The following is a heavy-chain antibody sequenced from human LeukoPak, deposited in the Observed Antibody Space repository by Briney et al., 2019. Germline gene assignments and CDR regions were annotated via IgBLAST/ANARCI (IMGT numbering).Heavy chain of an antibody. Sequence: SETLSLTRTVSGGSISSSSYYWGWIRQPPGKGLEWIGSIYYSGSTYYNPSLKSRVTISVDTSKNQFSLKLSSVTAADTAVYYCARTLLPTRGFRPYYFDYWGQGTLVTVSS. CDR3: ARTLLPTRGFRPYYFDY. CDR2: IYYSGST. D-gene: IGHD2-15*01. CDR1: GGSISSSSYY. V-gene: IGHV4-39*01. J-gene: IGHJ4*02.